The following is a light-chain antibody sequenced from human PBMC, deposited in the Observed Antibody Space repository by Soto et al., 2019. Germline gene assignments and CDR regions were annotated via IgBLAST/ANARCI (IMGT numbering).Light chain of an antibody. CDR2: GAS. J-gene: IGKJ4*01. CDR1: QSISSN. Sequence: EIVMTQSPATLSVSPGERATLSCRASQSISSNLAWYQQKPGQAPRLLIYGASTRAIDIPARFSGRGSGTEFTLTISSLQPEDFATYYCQQADSFPLTFGGGTKVDIK. CDR3: QQADSFPLT. V-gene: IGKV3-15*01.